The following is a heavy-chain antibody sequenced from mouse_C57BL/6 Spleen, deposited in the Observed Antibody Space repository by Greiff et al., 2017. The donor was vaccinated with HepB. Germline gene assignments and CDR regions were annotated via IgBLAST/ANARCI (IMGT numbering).Heavy chain of an antibody. CDR3: TGPHYSGCYMDY. CDR1: GFTFSNYW. Sequence: VQLKESGGGLVQPGGSMKLSCVASGFTFSNYWMNWVRQSPEKGLEWVAQIRLKSDNYATHYAESVKGRFTISRDYSKSSVYLQMNNLRAEDTGIYYCTGPHYSGCYMDYWGQGTSVTVSS. V-gene: IGHV6-3*01. J-gene: IGHJ4*01. D-gene: IGHD1-2*01. CDR2: IRLKSDNYAT.